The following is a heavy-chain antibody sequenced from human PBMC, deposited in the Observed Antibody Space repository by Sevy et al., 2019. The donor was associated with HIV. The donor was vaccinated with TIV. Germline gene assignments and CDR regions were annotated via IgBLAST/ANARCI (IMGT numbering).Heavy chain of an antibody. J-gene: IGHJ4*02. Sequence: ASVKVSCKASGYTFTGYYMHWVRQAPGQGLEWMGWINPNSGGTNYAQKFQGRVTMTRDTSISTAYMELSRLRSDDTAGDYCARPILGGSYYGGGFDYWGQGTLVTVSS. CDR3: ARPILGGSYYGGGFDY. CDR1: GYTFTGYY. D-gene: IGHD1-26*01. CDR2: INPNSGGT. V-gene: IGHV1-2*02.